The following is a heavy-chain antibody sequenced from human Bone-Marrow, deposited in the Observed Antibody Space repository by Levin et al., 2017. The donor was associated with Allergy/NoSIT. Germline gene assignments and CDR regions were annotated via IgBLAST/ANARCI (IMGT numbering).Heavy chain of an antibody. D-gene: IGHD3-9*01. Sequence: GGSLRLSCAASGFTFSRHLIHWVRQAPGKGLECVAGISDDGSRKYYADSVKGRVTISRDNAKNTVYLQMNSLGPVDTAVYFCARDLGTIWDRLKYHFDYWGQGTLVTVSS. CDR3: ARDLGTIWDRLKYHFDY. CDR2: ISDDGSRK. V-gene: IGHV3-30*04. J-gene: IGHJ4*02. CDR1: GFTFSRHL.